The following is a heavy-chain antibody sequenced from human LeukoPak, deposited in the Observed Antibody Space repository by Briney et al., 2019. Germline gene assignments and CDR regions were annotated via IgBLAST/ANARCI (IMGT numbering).Heavy chain of an antibody. Sequence: SETLSLTCAVYGGSFSGYYWSWIRQPPGKGLEWIGYIYYSGSTNYNPPLKSRVTISVDTSKNQFSLKLSSVTAADTAVYYCARTGLGAAGDYWGQGTLVTVSS. J-gene: IGHJ4*02. CDR3: ARTGLGAAGDY. CDR2: IYYSGST. D-gene: IGHD6-13*01. V-gene: IGHV4-59*01. CDR1: GGSFSGYY.